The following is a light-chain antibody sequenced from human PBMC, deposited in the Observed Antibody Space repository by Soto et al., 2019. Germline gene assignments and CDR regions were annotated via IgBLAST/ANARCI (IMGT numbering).Light chain of an antibody. CDR1: QSVSSSY. Sequence: DMVLSQSPPTLSLSPGETATLSCRASQSVSSSYLGWYQQKPVQAPSHLIYYESTRATGVLARFSGSGSGTDFFLLISRREPADVLVYYCQQYGNTYPLTFGEGTKVDIK. CDR3: QQYGNTYPLT. J-gene: IGKJ4*01. V-gene: IGKV3-20*01. CDR2: YES.